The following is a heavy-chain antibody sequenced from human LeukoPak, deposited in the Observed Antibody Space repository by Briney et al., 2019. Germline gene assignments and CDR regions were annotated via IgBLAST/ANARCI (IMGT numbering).Heavy chain of an antibody. D-gene: IGHD3-10*01. J-gene: IGHJ4*02. V-gene: IGHV1-2*02. CDR3: ARKLWFGELSIDY. CDR1: GYTFTGYY. Sequence: GASVKVSCKASGYTFTGYYMHWVRQVPGQGLEWMGWINPNSGGTNYAQKFQGRVTMTRDTSISTAYMELSRLRSDDTAVYYCARKLWFGELSIDYWGQGTLVTVSS. CDR2: INPNSGGT.